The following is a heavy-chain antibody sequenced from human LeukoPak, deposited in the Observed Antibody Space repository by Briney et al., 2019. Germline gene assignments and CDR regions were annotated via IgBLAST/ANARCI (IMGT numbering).Heavy chain of an antibody. J-gene: IGHJ4*02. D-gene: IGHD6-13*01. CDR2: ISWNSGSI. CDR3: AAHYTTGIAAAEPTTGFDY. CDR1: GFTFDDYA. V-gene: IGHV3-9*03. Sequence: GRSMRLSCAASGFTFDDYAMHWVRQAPGKGLEWVSGISWNSGSIGYADSVKGRFTISRDNAKNSLYLQMNSLRAENMALYYCAAHYTTGIAAAEPTTGFDYWSQGTPVTVSS.